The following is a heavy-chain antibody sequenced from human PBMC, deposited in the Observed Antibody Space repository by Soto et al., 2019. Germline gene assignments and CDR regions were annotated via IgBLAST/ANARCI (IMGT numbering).Heavy chain of an antibody. J-gene: IGHJ4*02. D-gene: IGHD2-2*01. CDR1: GFTFSNAW. CDR2: IKSKTDGGTT. V-gene: IGHV3-15*01. CDR3: TTDFFQTSYMVVPAATEVDY. Sequence: KPGGSLRLSCAASGFTFSNAWMSWVRQAPGKGLEWVGRIKSKTDGGTTDYAAPVKGRFTISRDDSKNTLYLQMNSLKTEDTAVYYCTTDFFQTSYMVVPAATEVDYWGQGTLVTVSS.